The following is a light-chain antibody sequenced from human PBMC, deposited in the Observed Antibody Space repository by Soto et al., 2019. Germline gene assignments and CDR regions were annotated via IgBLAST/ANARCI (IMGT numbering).Light chain of an antibody. Sequence: DIQMTQSPSTLSASVGDRVTITCRASQSISSWLAWYQQKPGKAPKLLIYKASSLESGVPSRFSGSGSGTEFALPISSLQPDDLATYYCQQYNSFPTFGQGTKVEIK. V-gene: IGKV1-5*03. J-gene: IGKJ1*01. CDR2: KAS. CDR3: QQYNSFPT. CDR1: QSISSW.